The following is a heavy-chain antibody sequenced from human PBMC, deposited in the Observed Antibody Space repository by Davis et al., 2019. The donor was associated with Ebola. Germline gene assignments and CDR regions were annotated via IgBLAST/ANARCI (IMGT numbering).Heavy chain of an antibody. Sequence: SETLSLTCSVSGGSISSGTYYWGWVRQPPGKGLEWIGSIYYNGRTYYSSSLEGRVTILLDTSKNQFSLNLSSVTAADTAVYFCARLSGLFSSSSGALFFDLWGRGTLVSVSS. D-gene: IGHD6-6*01. CDR3: ARLSGLFSSSSGALFFDL. CDR2: IYYNGRT. CDR1: GGSISSGTYY. J-gene: IGHJ2*01. V-gene: IGHV4-39*07.